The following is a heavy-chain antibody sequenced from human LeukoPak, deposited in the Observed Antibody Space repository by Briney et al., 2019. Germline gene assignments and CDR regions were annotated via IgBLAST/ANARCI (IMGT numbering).Heavy chain of an antibody. J-gene: IGHJ4*02. V-gene: IGHV3-21*01. Sequence: GGSLRLSCDVSGFTFNSYSMNWVRQAPGKGLECVSFISSSSSYIHYADSVKGRFTISRDNAENSLYLQMNSLRAEDTAVYYCARGPPLDYWGQGILVTVSS. CDR2: ISSSSSYI. CDR3: ARGPPLDY. CDR1: GFTFNSYS.